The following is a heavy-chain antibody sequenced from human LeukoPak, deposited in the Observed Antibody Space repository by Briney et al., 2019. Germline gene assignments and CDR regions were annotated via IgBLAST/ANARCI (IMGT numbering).Heavy chain of an antibody. V-gene: IGHV3-30*03. CDR2: ISYDGSNK. CDR3: ARELKLLWFGEKVLAVHYYYYGMDV. J-gene: IGHJ6*02. D-gene: IGHD3-10*01. CDR1: GFTFSSYG. Sequence: GGSLRLSCAASGFTFSSYGMHWVRQAPGKGLEWVAVISYDGSNKYYADSVKGRFTISRDNSKNTLYLQMNSLRAEDTAVYYCARELKLLWFGEKVLAVHYYYYGMDVWGQGTTVTVSS.